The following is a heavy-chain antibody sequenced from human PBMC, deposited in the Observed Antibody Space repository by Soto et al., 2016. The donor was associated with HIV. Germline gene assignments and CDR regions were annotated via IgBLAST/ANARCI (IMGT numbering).Heavy chain of an antibody. V-gene: IGHV1-18*01. CDR3: ARDSSPYGTDY. CDR1: GYTFTSYG. D-gene: IGHD4-17*01. Sequence: QVQLVQSGAEVKKPGASVKVSCKASGYTFTSYGISWVRQAPGQGLEWMGWINGYNGNTKYAENFRDRVTVATDTSTSTAYMELRSLRSDDTAVYYCARDSSPYGTDYWGQGTLVTVSS. J-gene: IGHJ4*02. CDR2: INGYNGNT.